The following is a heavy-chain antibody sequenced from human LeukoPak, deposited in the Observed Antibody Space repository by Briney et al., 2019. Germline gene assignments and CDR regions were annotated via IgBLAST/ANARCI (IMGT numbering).Heavy chain of an antibody. Sequence: GGSLRLSCEASGFTFSNSAMSWVRQAPGKGLEWVSGISASGHYTYNADSAKGRFTISRDNSTNTLYLQMNSLRAEDTALYFCAKDGAWGDYYFYFYIDVWGKGTTVTVSS. V-gene: IGHV3-23*01. J-gene: IGHJ6*03. D-gene: IGHD3-16*01. CDR1: GFTFSNSA. CDR2: ISASGHYT. CDR3: AKDGAWGDYYFYFYIDV.